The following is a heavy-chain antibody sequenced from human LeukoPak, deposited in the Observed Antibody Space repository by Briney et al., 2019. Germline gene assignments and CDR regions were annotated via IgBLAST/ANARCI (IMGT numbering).Heavy chain of an antibody. J-gene: IGHJ4*02. D-gene: IGHD2-15*01. CDR3: PKGNTGSFYSASDY. Sequence: GGSLRLSCPASGCTFSNYAGGWVRQAPWEGLEWVSPISGSCGNSYQADCVKGRVTLSSDNSKKPAHMQTNILRAEHPALAFCPKGNTGSFYSASDYWGQGTLVTVSS. CDR2: ISGSCGNS. CDR1: GCTFSNYA. V-gene: IGHV3-23*01.